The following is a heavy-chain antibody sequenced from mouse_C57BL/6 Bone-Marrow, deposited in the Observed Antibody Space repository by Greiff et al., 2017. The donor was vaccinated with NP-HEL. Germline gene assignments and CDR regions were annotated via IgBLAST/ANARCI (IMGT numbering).Heavy chain of an antibody. Sequence: EVKLQQSGPGLVKPSQSLSLTCSVTGYSITSGYYWNWIRQFPGNKLEWMGYISYDGSNNYNPSLKNRISITRDTSKNQFFLKLNSVTTEDTATYYCARVGITYFDYWGQGTTLTVSS. CDR3: ARVGITYFDY. CDR2: ISYDGSN. D-gene: IGHD2-4*01. CDR1: GYSITSGYY. J-gene: IGHJ2*01. V-gene: IGHV3-6*01.